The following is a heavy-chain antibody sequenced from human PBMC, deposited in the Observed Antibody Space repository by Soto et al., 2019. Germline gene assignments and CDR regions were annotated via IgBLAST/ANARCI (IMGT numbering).Heavy chain of an antibody. V-gene: IGHV3-23*01. J-gene: IGHJ4*02. CDR1: GFTFSTYA. CDR2: ISDSDGST. D-gene: IGHD2-15*01. Sequence: EVQLLESGGGLVQPGGSLTLSCAASGFTFSTYAMTWVRQAPGKGLEWVSTISDSDGSTYYADSVEGRFTIPRDNSKNTVYLQMNSLRAEDTAVYYCAKEVEGGWYYFDYWGQGTLVTVSS. CDR3: AKEVEGGWYYFDY.